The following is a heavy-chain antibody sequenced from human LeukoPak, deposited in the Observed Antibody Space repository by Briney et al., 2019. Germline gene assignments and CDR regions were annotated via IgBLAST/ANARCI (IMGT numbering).Heavy chain of an antibody. CDR1: GFSISDYA. J-gene: IGHJ4*02. V-gene: IGHV3-64*02. CDR3: AKFFGS. Sequence: GGSLRLSCAASGFSISDYAMHWVRQAPGTGLEYVSAISSNGYSTYYADSVKGRFTISRDDSKNTLYLQMNSLRAEDTAVYYCAKFFGSWGQGTLVTVSS. CDR2: ISSNGYST.